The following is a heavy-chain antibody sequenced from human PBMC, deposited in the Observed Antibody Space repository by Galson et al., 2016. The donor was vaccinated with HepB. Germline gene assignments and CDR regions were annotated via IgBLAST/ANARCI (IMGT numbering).Heavy chain of an antibody. D-gene: IGHD2-21*01. Sequence: SLRLSCAASGFIFSVYNMNWARQAPGKGLEWIAWITSSSDTMYYADSVKGRFTISRDNAKNSLYLEMNSLRAEDTAVYYCARDDYSRLGYWGQGTLVTVSS. CDR3: ARDDYSRLGY. V-gene: IGHV3-48*01. CDR2: ITSSSDTM. CDR1: GFIFSVYN. J-gene: IGHJ4*02.